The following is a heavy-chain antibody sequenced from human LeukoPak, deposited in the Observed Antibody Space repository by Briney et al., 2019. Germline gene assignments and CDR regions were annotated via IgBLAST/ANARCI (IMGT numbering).Heavy chain of an antibody. Sequence: GGSLRLCCAASGYTLSVFSMTWVRQAPGKGLEWVSSIDHAGTNAGTYYADSVKGRFTISRDNSKNTLCLQLNSLRADDTAVYYCAKNWGPLDMRGQGTMVTVSS. D-gene: IGHD3-16*01. CDR1: GYTLSVFS. V-gene: IGHV3-23*03. J-gene: IGHJ3*02. CDR2: IDHAGTNAGT. CDR3: AKNWGPLDM.